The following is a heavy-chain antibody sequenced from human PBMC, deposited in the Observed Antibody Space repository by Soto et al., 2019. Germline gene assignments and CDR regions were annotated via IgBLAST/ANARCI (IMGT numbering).Heavy chain of an antibody. CDR3: ARGAYLLVVYANPSDWFDP. D-gene: IGHD2-8*01. CDR1: GYTFIGYY. Sequence: QVQLVQSGAEVKKPGASVKVSCKASGYTFIGYYMHWVRQAPGQGLEWMGWINPNSGGTHYAQKFQGWLTMTRDTTISTAYMELSRLRSDDTAVYYCARGAYLLVVYANPSDWFDPWGQGTLVTVSS. J-gene: IGHJ5*02. V-gene: IGHV1-2*04. CDR2: INPNSGGT.